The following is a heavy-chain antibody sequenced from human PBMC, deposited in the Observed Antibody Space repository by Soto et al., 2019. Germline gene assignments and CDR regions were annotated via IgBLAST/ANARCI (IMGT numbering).Heavy chain of an antibody. D-gene: IGHD6-13*01. CDR3: AKEQGRVAAALDY. CDR1: GFTFSGYG. J-gene: IGHJ4*02. V-gene: IGHV3-23*01. CDR2: ITSSGSNT. Sequence: EVQLLESGVDLAQRGGSLRLSCAASGFTFSGYGMSWVRQAPGKGLEWVSSITSSGSNTYYVDSVKGRFTISRHNSKNTLYLQMNSLTVEDTAVYYCAKEQGRVAAALDYWGQGTLVTVSS.